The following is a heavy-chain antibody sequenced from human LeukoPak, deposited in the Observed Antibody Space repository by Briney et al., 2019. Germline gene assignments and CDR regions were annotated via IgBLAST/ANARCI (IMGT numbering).Heavy chain of an antibody. V-gene: IGHV3-7*01. Sequence: GGSLRLSCAASGFTFSDHWMSWVRQAPGKGLEWVANINPDGTTTRYVYSVRGRFTISRDNVRNSLYLQMNSLRAEDTAVYYCARTSVFGGTTGFDYWGQGTLVTVSS. CDR3: ARTSVFGGTTGFDY. CDR1: GFTFSDHW. CDR2: INPDGTTT. J-gene: IGHJ4*02. D-gene: IGHD3-10*02.